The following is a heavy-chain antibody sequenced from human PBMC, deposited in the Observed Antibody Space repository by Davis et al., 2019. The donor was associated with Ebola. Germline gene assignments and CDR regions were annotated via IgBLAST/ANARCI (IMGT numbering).Heavy chain of an antibody. Sequence: GGSLRLSCADSVITFSSYAMSWVRQAPGKGLEWVSAISGSGGSTYYADSVKGRFTISRDNSKNTLYLQMNSLRAEDTAVYYCAKDRSSGWYGALFDYWGQGTLVTVSS. CDR1: VITFSSYA. CDR3: AKDRSSGWYGALFDY. D-gene: IGHD6-19*01. CDR2: ISGSGGST. V-gene: IGHV3-23*01. J-gene: IGHJ4*02.